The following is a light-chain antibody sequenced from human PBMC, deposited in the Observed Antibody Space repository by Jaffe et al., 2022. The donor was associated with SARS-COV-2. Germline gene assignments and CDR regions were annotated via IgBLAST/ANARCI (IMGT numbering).Light chain of an antibody. Sequence: EIVLTQSPGTLSLSPGERATLSCRASQSVTSNFLAWYQQTPGQAPRLLIYGASSRATGIPDRFSGSGSGTGFTLTISRLEPEDFAVYYCQQYGSSPTFGQGTKLEIK. CDR2: GAS. CDR3: QQYGSSPT. J-gene: IGKJ2*01. CDR1: QSVTSNF. V-gene: IGKV3-20*01.